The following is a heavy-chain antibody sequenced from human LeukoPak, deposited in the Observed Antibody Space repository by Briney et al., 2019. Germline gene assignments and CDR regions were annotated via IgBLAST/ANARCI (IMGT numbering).Heavy chain of an antibody. D-gene: IGHD6-13*01. J-gene: IGHJ3*02. Sequence: SETLSLTCAVYGGSFSAYYWSWIRQPPGKWLGWIGEINHSGNTNYNPSLKSRVTISVDTSKNQFSLKLTSVTAAATAVYYYAVTGNLVAPGKDALDILGQGTMVAVSS. V-gene: IGHV4-34*01. CDR2: INHSGNT. CDR1: GGSFSAYY. CDR3: AVTGNLVAPGKDALDI.